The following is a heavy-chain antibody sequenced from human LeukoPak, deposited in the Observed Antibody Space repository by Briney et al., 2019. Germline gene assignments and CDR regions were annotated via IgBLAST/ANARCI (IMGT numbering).Heavy chain of an antibody. CDR3: AQRAQLPKRHFDD. D-gene: IGHD2-2*01. CDR1: GFTFSIYA. V-gene: IGHV3-23*01. Sequence: GSLRLSCAASGFTFSIYAMSWVRQAPGKGLEWVSTITDSGGATYHADSVKGRFTISRDNSKNTLYLQMNSLRAEDTAVYYCAQRAQLPKRHFDDWGQGTLVTVSS. CDR2: ITDSGGAT. J-gene: IGHJ4*02.